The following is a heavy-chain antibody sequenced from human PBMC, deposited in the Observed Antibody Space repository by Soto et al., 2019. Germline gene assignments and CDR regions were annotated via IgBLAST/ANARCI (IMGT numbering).Heavy chain of an antibody. V-gene: IGHV4-39*01. D-gene: IGHD2-21*01. CDR3: ARQGLRAVYYGMDV. CDR1: GGSISSSSYY. J-gene: IGHJ6*02. Sequence: SETLSLTCTVSGGSISSSSYYWGWIRQPPGKGLEWIGSVYYSGSTYYNPSLKSRVTISVDTSKNQFSLKLSSVTAADTAVYYCARQGLRAVYYGMDVWGQGTTVTVSS. CDR2: VYYSGST.